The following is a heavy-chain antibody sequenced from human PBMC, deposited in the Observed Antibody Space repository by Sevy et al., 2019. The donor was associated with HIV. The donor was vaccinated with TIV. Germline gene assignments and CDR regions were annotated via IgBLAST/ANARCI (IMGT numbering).Heavy chain of an antibody. CDR3: XXXXXXXXXXXXXXXXXXYGMDV. CDR2: IWYDGSNK. CDR1: GFTFSSYG. Sequence: GGSLRLSCAASGFTFSSYGMHWVRQAPGKGLEWVAVIWYDGSNKYYADSVKGRFTISRDNSKNTLYLQMNSLRAEDXXXXXXXXXXXXXXXXXXXXXXXXYGMDVWGQGTTVTVSS. V-gene: IGHV3-33*01. J-gene: IGHJ6*02.